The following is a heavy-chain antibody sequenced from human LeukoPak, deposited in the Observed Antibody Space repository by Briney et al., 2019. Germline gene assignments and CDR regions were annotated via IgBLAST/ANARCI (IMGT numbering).Heavy chain of an antibody. V-gene: IGHV4-38-2*02. Sequence: SETLSLTCTVSGYSISSGYYWGWIRQPPGKGLEWIGTIYHSGRTYYNPSLKSRVTISVDTSKNQFSLKLNSVTAADTAVYYCAREEYGDYVGYWGQGTLVTVAS. CDR1: GYSISSGYY. D-gene: IGHD4-17*01. J-gene: IGHJ4*02. CDR3: AREEYGDYVGY. CDR2: IYHSGRT.